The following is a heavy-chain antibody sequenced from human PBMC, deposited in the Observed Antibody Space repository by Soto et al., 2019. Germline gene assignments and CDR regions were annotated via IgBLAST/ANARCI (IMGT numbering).Heavy chain of an antibody. V-gene: IGHV3-23*01. CDR3: AKGGYASVWYSHDY. CDR2: ISGDGAST. CDR1: GFRFSSYA. J-gene: IGHJ4*02. Sequence: GGSLRLSCVASGFRFSSYAIKWVRQAPGKGLEWVSAISGDGASTHYADSVKGRFTISRDNSKNTLYLQMNSLRADDTAIYYCAKGGYASVWYSHDYWGQGTLVTVSS. D-gene: IGHD6-19*01.